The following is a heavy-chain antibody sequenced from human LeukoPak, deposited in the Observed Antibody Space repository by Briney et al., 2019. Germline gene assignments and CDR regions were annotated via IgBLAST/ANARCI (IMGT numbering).Heavy chain of an antibody. CDR3: AKSYFDSSGYYYDRHFFDY. D-gene: IGHD3-22*01. CDR1: GYTLTELS. J-gene: IGHJ4*02. CDR2: FDPEDGET. V-gene: IGHV1-24*01. Sequence: ASVKVSCKVSGYTLTELSMHWVRQAPGKGLEWMGGFDPEDGETIYAQKFQGRVTMSRDMSTSTVYMELSSLRSEDTAVYYCAKSYFDSSGYYYDRHFFDYWGQGTLVTVSS.